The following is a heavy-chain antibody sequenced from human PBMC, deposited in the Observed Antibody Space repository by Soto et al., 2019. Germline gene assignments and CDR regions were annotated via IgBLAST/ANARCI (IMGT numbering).Heavy chain of an antibody. CDR1: GYTFTSYY. Sequence: QVQLVQSGAEVKKPGASVKVSCKASGYTFTSYYMHCVRQAPGQGLEWMGIINPSGGSTSYAQKCQGRVTMTRDTSTRTVYMELGSLRSEDTAVYYCARFDYYDSSGIDYWGQGTLVTVSS. V-gene: IGHV1-46*01. J-gene: IGHJ4*02. D-gene: IGHD3-22*01. CDR2: INPSGGST. CDR3: ARFDYYDSSGIDY.